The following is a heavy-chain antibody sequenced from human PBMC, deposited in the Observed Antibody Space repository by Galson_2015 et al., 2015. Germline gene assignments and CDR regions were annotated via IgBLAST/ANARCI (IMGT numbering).Heavy chain of an antibody. CDR3: VRTTKEGLRCLERWAIAMAA. Sequence: SLRLSCAGSGFTFGGYSVRWVRQAPGKGLEWIGFTRNAAYRGTTEYAATVQGRFTISRADYKSIAYLQLNSLKNEVTGVYYYVRTTKEGLRCLERWAIAMAAWGQGTTVTVS. V-gene: IGHV3-49*04. D-gene: IGHD3-10*02. CDR1: GFTFGGYS. CDR2: TRNAAYRGTT. J-gene: IGHJ6*02.